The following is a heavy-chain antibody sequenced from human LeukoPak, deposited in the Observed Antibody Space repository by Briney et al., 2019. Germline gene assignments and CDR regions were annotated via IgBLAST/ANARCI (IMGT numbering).Heavy chain of an antibody. J-gene: IGHJ4*02. CDR1: GFTFTTLA. D-gene: IGHD2-21*02. Sequence: GGSLRLSCTASGFTFTTLAMSWVRQAPGKGLEWVSSISSRGDDTSYADSVKGRFTISRDNSKNTLYLQLNSLRVDDAAIYYCAKHRRSSLVTAYFDSWGQGTLVTVSS. CDR3: AKHRRSSLVTAYFDS. CDR2: ISSRGDDT. V-gene: IGHV3-23*01.